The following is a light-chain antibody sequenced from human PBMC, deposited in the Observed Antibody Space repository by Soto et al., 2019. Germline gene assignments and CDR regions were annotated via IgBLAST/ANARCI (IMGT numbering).Light chain of an antibody. CDR2: EVS. CDR3: SSYTSSSTRV. V-gene: IGLV2-14*01. CDR1: SSDVGGYNY. Sequence: QSALTQPASVSGSPGQSITISCTGTSSDVGGYNYVSWYQQHPGKAPKLMIYEVSNRPSGVSNRFSGSKSGNTASLTISGIQAEDEADYYCSSYTSSSTRVFGGGTQLTV. J-gene: IGLJ3*02.